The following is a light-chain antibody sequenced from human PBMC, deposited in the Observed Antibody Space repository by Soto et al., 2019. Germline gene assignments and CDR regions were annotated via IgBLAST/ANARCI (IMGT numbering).Light chain of an antibody. V-gene: IGKV4-1*01. CDR1: QSVIYNSDNKNY. CDR2: WAS. J-gene: IGKJ4*01. Sequence: DIVMTQSPDSLAVSLGERATINCKSSQSVIYNSDNKNYLAWYQQKPGQPPKLLIYWASTRDSGVPDRFSGSGSGADFTLTISSLQAEDVAVYYCQQYYTTLTFGGGTKVEI. CDR3: QQYYTTLT.